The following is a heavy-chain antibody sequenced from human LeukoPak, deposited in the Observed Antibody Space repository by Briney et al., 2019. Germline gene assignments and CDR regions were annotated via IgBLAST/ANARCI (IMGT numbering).Heavy chain of an antibody. V-gene: IGHV1-69*13. Sequence: GASVKVSCKASGGTFSSYAISWVRQAPGQGLEWMGGIVPIFGTANYAQKFQGRVTITADESTSTAYMELSSLISEDTAVYYCAREFSYQRFLEWLGWFDPWGQGTLVTVSS. CDR2: IVPIFGTA. CDR3: AREFSYQRFLEWLGWFDP. J-gene: IGHJ5*02. D-gene: IGHD3-3*01. CDR1: GGTFSSYA.